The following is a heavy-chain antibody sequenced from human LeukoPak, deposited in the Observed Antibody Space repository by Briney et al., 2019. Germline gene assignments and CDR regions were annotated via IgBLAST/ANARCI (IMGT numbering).Heavy chain of an antibody. V-gene: IGHV3-21*01. D-gene: IGHD4-11*01. Sequence: AGSLRLSCAASGFTFSTYTLSWVRHAPGNGLEWCSSIGSSTTYIVYAYSGQGRFTISTDNAKNSLYLQMTSLRADDPAVYYCARPDYSSNPYGMDVWGQGPTVTVSS. CDR3: ARPDYSSNPYGMDV. CDR1: GFTFSTYT. J-gene: IGHJ6*01. CDR2: IGSSTTYI.